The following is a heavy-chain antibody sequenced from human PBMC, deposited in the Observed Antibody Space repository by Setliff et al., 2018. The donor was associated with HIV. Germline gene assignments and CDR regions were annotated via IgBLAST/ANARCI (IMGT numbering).Heavy chain of an antibody. Sequence: KISCKASGYTFTSYGISWVRQAPGQGLEWMGWISAYNGNTDYAQKLQGGVTLTTDTSTSTAYMELRSLRSDDTAVYYCARDPPSSGWYRADYWGQGTLVTVSS. J-gene: IGHJ4*02. V-gene: IGHV1-18*01. CDR1: GYTFTSYG. CDR3: ARDPPSSGWYRADY. CDR2: ISAYNGNT. D-gene: IGHD6-19*01.